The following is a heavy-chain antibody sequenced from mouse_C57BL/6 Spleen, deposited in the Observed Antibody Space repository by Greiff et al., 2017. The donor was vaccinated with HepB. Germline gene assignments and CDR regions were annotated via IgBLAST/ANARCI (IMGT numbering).Heavy chain of an antibody. CDR1: GYSITSDY. CDR2: ISYSGST. V-gene: IGHV3-8*01. Sequence: EVKLVESGPGLAKPSQTLSLTCSVTGYSITSDYWNWIRKFPGNKLEYMGYISYSGSTYYNPSLKSRISITRDTSKNQYYLQLNSVTTEDTATYYCARSLIYDGYYDAMDYWGQGTSVTVSS. D-gene: IGHD2-3*01. CDR3: ARSLIYDGYYDAMDY. J-gene: IGHJ4*01.